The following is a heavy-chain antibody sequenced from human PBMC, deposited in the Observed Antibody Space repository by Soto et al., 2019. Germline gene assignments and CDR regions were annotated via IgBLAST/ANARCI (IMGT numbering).Heavy chain of an antibody. CDR3: ARGGRNIWPYYSXFDL. J-gene: IGHJ5*02. D-gene: IGHD2-15*01. V-gene: IGHV3-7*05. CDR1: GFTFSTYN. Sequence: GGSLRLSCAASGFTFSTYNMTWVRQAPGKGLEWVATIKQDGSDKYYVDSVKGRFTISRDNAKNSLYLQMNSLRAEDTAVYFCARGGRNIWPYYSXFDLWGQRTLVTVSS. CDR2: IKQDGSDK.